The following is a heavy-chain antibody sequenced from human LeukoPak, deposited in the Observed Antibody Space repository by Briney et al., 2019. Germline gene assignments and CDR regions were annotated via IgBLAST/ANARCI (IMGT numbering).Heavy chain of an antibody. CDR3: AREGRGYSYGSLWD. CDR2: ISGSGGST. Sequence: GGSLRLSCAASGFTFSSYAMSWVRQAPGKGLEWVSAISGSGGSTYYADSVKGRFTISRDNSKNSLYLQMNSLRAEDTAVYYCAREGRGYSYGSLWDWGQGTLVTVSS. J-gene: IGHJ4*02. D-gene: IGHD5-18*01. V-gene: IGHV3-23*01. CDR1: GFTFSSYA.